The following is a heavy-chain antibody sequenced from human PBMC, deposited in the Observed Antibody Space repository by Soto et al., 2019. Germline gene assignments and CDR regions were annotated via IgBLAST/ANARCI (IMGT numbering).Heavy chain of an antibody. Sequence: EVQLVESGGGLVQPGGSLILSCAASGLSFSESAMHWVRQASGKGLEWVGRNRSKGNSYATAYAASVKGRFTISRDNSKTTAYLQMNSLKTEDTAVYYCTRHNSDCWGQGTLVTVSS. CDR1: GLSFSESA. J-gene: IGHJ4*02. V-gene: IGHV3-73*01. D-gene: IGHD1-20*01. CDR2: NRSKGNSYAT. CDR3: TRHNSDC.